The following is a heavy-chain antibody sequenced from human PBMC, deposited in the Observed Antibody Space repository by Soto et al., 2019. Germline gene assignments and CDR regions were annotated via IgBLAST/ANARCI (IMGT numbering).Heavy chain of an antibody. J-gene: IGHJ6*02. D-gene: IGHD6-19*01. CDR3: ARAEIAPRADYYYGMDV. CDR1: GGTFSSYA. CDR2: IIPIFGTA. Sequence: SVKVSCKASGGTFSSYAISWVRQAPGQGLEWMGGIIPIFGTANYAQKFQGRVTITADESTSTAYMELSSLRSEDTAVYYCARAEIAPRADYYYGMDVWGQGTTVTVSS. V-gene: IGHV1-69*13.